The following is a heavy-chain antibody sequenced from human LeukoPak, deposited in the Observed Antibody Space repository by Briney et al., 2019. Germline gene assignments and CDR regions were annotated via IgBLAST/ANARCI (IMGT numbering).Heavy chain of an antibody. J-gene: IGHJ6*02. V-gene: IGHV4-59*01. CDR1: GGSISSYY. D-gene: IGHD2-21*01. CDR3: ARHSIESYYYGKDV. CDR2: IYYSGST. Sequence: SETLSLTCTVSGGSISSYYWSRIRQPPGKGLEWIGYIYYSGSTNYNPSLKSRVTISVDTSKNQFSLKLSSVTAADTAVYYCARHSIESYYYGKDVWGQGTTVTVSS.